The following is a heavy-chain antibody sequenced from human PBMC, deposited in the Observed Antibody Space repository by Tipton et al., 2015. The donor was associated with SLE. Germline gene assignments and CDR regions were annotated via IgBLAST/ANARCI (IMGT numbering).Heavy chain of an antibody. Sequence: GLVKPSETLSLTCTVSGGSISSHYWSWIRQPPGKGLEWIGYIYYSGSTNYNPSLKSRVTISVDTSKNQFSLKLSSVTAADTAVYYWARGEWGFDYWGQGTLVTVSS. V-gene: IGHV4-59*11. D-gene: IGHD3-16*01. CDR2: IYYSGST. CDR3: ARGEWGFDY. CDR1: GGSISSHY. J-gene: IGHJ4*02.